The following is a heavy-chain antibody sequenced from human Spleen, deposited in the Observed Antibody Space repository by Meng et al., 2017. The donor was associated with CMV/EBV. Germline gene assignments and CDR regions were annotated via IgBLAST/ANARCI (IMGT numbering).Heavy chain of an antibody. J-gene: IGHJ3*02. D-gene: IGHD3-3*01. CDR2: VSYDGSNA. V-gene: IGHV3-30*03. Sequence: AFGFSFSTCAMHGVRQTPGKGLEWVAAVSYDGSNAYYEGSVKGRFTISRDNSQNTLYVEMNSLRNEDTAVYYCARGDYDFWRPFNMWGQGTMVTVSS. CDR1: GFSFSTCA. CDR3: ARGDYDFWRPFNM.